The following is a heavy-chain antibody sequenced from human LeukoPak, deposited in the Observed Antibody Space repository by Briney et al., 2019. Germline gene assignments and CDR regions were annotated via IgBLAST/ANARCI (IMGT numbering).Heavy chain of an antibody. CDR2: IYYSGSA. CDR3: ARADFWSAQSTNGMDV. Sequence: SETLSLTCTVSGGSISSGGYYWSWIRQHPGKGLEWIGYIYYSGSAYYNPSLKSRVTISVDTSKNQFSLKLSSVTAADTAVYYCARADFWSAQSTNGMDVWGQGTTVTVSS. J-gene: IGHJ6*02. D-gene: IGHD3-3*01. V-gene: IGHV4-31*03. CDR1: GGSISSGGYY.